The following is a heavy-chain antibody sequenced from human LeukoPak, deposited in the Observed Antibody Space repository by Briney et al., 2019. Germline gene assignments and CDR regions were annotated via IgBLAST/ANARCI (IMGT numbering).Heavy chain of an antibody. V-gene: IGHV1-24*01. CDR2: FDFEDGKT. CDR1: GYTLTELS. J-gene: IGHJ5*02. D-gene: IGHD3-9*01. CDR3: AIDSLDILTGVNWFDP. Sequence: ASVKVSCKVSGYTLTELSINWVRQAPGKGLEWMGGFDFEDGKTIYAQKFQGRVTMTEDTSTDTAYMELSSLRSEDTAVYYCAIDSLDILTGVNWFDPWGQGTLVTVSS.